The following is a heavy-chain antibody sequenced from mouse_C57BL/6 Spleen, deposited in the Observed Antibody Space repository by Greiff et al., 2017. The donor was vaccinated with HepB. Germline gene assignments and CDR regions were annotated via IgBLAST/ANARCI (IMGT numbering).Heavy chain of an antibody. CDR2: ISYDGSN. J-gene: IGHJ2*01. CDR1: GYSITSGYY. V-gene: IGHV3-6*01. CDR3: ASGLPLYYFDY. Sequence: DVHLVESGPGLVKPSQSLSLTCSVTGYSITSGYYWNWIRQFPGNKLEWMGYISYDGSNNYNPSLKNRISITRDTSKNQFFLKLNSVTTEDTATYYCASGLPLYYFDYWGQGTTLTVSS. D-gene: IGHD2-4*01.